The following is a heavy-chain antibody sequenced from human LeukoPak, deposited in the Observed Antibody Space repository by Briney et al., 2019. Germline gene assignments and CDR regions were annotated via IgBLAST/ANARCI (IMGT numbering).Heavy chain of an antibody. CDR1: GLTISSYS. V-gene: IGHV3-48*01. D-gene: IGHD3-22*01. Sequence: GGSLRLSCAASGLTISSYSMNWVRQAPGKGLQWVSYISSSSSTIYYADSVKGRFTISRDNAKNSLYLQMNSLRAEDTAVYYCARDREPYSSDSNDYSSFDYWGQGTLVTVSS. J-gene: IGHJ4*02. CDR2: ISSSSSTI. CDR3: ARDREPYSSDSNDYSSFDY.